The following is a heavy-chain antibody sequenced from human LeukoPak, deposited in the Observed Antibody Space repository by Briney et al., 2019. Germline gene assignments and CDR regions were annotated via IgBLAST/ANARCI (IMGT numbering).Heavy chain of an antibody. CDR2: IIPILGIA. J-gene: IGHJ6*02. V-gene: IGHV1-69*04. Sequence: SVEVSCKASGGTFSSYAISWVRQAPGQGLEWMGRIIPILGIANYAQKFQGRVTITADKSTSTAYMELSSLRSEDAAVYYCARARVVVAATRYYYYGMDVWGQGTTVTVSS. CDR1: GGTFSSYA. CDR3: ARARVVVAATRYYYYGMDV. D-gene: IGHD2-15*01.